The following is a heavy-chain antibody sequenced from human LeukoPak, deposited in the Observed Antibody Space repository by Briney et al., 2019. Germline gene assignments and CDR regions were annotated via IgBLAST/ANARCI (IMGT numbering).Heavy chain of an antibody. CDR3: QKECTQGSHYYKDV. D-gene: IGHD1-1*01. J-gene: IGHJ6*03. CDR1: GFTFKTYS. Sequence: GGSLRLSCAASGFTFKTYSMDWVRQAPGKGLEWVSFISSTISTIYYADPVKGRFTISRDNAKNSLYLQMNSLRAEDTAVYYCQKECTQGSHYYKDVWGKGTTVIVSS. V-gene: IGHV3-48*01. CDR2: ISSTISTI.